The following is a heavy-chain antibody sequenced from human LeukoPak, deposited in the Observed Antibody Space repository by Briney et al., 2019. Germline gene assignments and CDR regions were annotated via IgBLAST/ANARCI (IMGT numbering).Heavy chain of an antibody. V-gene: IGHV1-18*01. Sequence: ASVTVSCKASGYTFSSYGISWVRQAPGQGLEWMGWISAYNGNTNGNTNYAQKFQGRVTMTTDTSTSTAYMELRSLRSDDTAVYYCARGASGSYSWFDPWGQGTLVTVSS. D-gene: IGHD1-26*01. J-gene: IGHJ5*02. CDR1: GYTFSSYG. CDR2: ISAYNGNTNGNT. CDR3: ARGASGSYSWFDP.